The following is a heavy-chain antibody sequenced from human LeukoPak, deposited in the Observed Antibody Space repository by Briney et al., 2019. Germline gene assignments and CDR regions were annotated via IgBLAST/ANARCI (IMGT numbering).Heavy chain of an antibody. CDR1: GGSISSYY. D-gene: IGHD3-16*02. CDR3: AKLSQRRGINDAFDV. J-gene: IGHJ3*01. V-gene: IGHV4-59*01. Sequence: SETLSLICTVSGGSISSYYWSWIRQPPGKGLEWIGYISNSGSTNYNPSLKSRVIISADTSKSQFSLQLSSVTAADTAVYYCAKLSQRRGINDAFDVWGQGTMVTVSS. CDR2: ISNSGST.